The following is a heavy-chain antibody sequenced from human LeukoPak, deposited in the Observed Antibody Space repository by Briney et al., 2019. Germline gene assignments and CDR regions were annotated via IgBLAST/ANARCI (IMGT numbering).Heavy chain of an antibody. CDR2: MNSNSGNT. V-gene: IGHV1-8*01. J-gene: IGHJ5*02. CDR1: GYTFTSYD. CDR3: ARDERGLDTAMVHGNWFDP. D-gene: IGHD5-18*01. Sequence: ASVKVSCKASGYTFTSYDINWVRQATGQGLEWMGWMNSNSGNTDYAQKFQGRVTITADESTSTAYMELSSLRSEDTAVYYCARDERGLDTAMVHGNWFDPWGQGTLVTVSS.